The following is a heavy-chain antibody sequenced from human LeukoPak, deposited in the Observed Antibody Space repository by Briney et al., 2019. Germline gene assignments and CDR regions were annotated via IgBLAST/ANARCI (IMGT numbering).Heavy chain of an antibody. D-gene: IGHD3-9*01. CDR3: ARDSDWASDY. CDR2: ISGDGGST. CDR1: GFTFDDYA. J-gene: IGHJ4*02. V-gene: IGHV3-43*02. Sequence: GGSLRLSCAASGFTFDDYAMYWVRQAPGKGLEWVSLISGDGGSTYYADSVKGRFTISRDNGDNLLHLQMNSLRDEDTAVYYCARDSDWASDYWGQGTLVTVSS.